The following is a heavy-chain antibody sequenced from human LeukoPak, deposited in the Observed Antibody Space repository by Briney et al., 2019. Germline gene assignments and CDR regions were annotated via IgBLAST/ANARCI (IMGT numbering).Heavy chain of an antibody. D-gene: IGHD3-22*01. J-gene: IGHJ4*02. CDR3: ATQTYYYDSSGYYSFDY. Sequence: SVKVSCKASGGTFSSYAISWVRQAPGQGLEWMGGIIPIFGTANYAQKFQGRVTITTDESTSTAYMELSSLRAEDTAVYYCATQTYYYDSSGYYSFDYWGQGTLVTVSS. CDR2: IIPIFGTA. CDR1: GGTFSSYA. V-gene: IGHV1-69*05.